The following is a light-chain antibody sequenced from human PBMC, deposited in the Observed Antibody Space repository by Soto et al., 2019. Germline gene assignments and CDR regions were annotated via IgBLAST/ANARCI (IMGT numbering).Light chain of an antibody. CDR3: SSYAGINNLV. CDR1: SSDVGGYNY. Sequence: QSALTQPPSASGSPGQSVAISCTGTSSDVGGYNYVSWYQQHPGKAPKLIIYEVTKRPSGVPDRFSGSKSGNTASLTVSGXXXXXXXNYYCSSYAGINNLVFGGGTKL. CDR2: EVT. V-gene: IGLV2-8*01. J-gene: IGLJ3*02.